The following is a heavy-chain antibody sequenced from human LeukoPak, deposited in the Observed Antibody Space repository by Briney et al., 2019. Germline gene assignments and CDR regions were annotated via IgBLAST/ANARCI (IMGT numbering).Heavy chain of an antibody. Sequence: SGRSLRLSCAASGFTFNDYAMYWVRQAPGKGLEWVAVISYDGSNKYYADSVKGRFTISRDNSKNTLYLQMNSLRAEDTAVYYCARDPQWELLAPQSYFDYWGQGTLVTVSS. CDR2: ISYDGSNK. V-gene: IGHV3-30-3*01. CDR1: GFTFNDYA. CDR3: ARDPQWELLAPQSYFDY. J-gene: IGHJ4*02. D-gene: IGHD1-26*01.